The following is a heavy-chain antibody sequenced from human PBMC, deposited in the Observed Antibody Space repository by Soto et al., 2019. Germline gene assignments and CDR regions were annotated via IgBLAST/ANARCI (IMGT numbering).Heavy chain of an antibody. Sequence: SETLSLTCTVYGGSVSDYYWSWVRQPAGKGLEWIGRIRPGGNTNYSPTLIRRVTMSVDTSRNQFSLKLTAVTAADTAVYFCVRGPFCGSACRVASWGQGALVTVSS. CDR3: VRGPFCGSACRVAS. CDR2: IRPGGNT. CDR1: GGSVSDYY. J-gene: IGHJ5*01. V-gene: IGHV4-59*10. D-gene: IGHD2-21*02.